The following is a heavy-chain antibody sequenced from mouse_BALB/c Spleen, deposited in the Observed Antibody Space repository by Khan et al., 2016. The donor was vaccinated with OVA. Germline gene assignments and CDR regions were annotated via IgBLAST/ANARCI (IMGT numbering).Heavy chain of an antibody. V-gene: IGHV9-3-1*01. J-gene: IGHJ1*01. Sequence: QIQLVQSGPELKKPGETVKISCKASGYTFTNYGMNWVKQAPGKGLKWMGWINTYTGEPTYADAFKGRFAFSLATSASTAYLQINNLKNEDTGTYLWARKGHWEFDVWGAGTTVTVSS. CDR2: INTYTGEP. CDR3: ARKGHWEFDV. CDR1: GYTFTNYG.